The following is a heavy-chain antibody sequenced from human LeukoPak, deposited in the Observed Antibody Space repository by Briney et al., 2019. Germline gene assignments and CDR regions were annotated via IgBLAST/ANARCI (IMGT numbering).Heavy chain of an antibody. J-gene: IGHJ4*02. CDR3: ARATGYSSEFDY. CDR2: ISAYNGNT. Sequence: GASVKVSCKASGYTFTSYGISWVRQAPGQGLEWMGWISAYNGNTNYAQKFQGRVTITRDTSASTAYMELSSLRSEDTAVYYCARATGYSSEFDYWGQGTLVTVSS. CDR1: GYTFTSYG. D-gene: IGHD6-19*01. V-gene: IGHV1-18*01.